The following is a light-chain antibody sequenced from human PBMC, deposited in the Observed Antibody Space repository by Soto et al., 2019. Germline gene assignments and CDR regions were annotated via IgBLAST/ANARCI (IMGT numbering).Light chain of an antibody. CDR2: VAS. Sequence: DIQMTQSPSSLSASVGDRVTITCRASQGIRKDLGWYQQKPGKAPKRLIYVASSLQSGVPSRFSGSGSGTEFTLTISSLQPEDYATYYCLQQNSYPLTFGGGTKVDIK. CDR3: LQQNSYPLT. CDR1: QGIRKD. J-gene: IGKJ4*01. V-gene: IGKV1-17*01.